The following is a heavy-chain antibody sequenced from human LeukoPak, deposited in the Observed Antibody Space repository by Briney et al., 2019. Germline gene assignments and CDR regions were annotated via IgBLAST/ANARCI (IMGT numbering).Heavy chain of an antibody. D-gene: IGHD3-10*01. CDR1: GGSFSGYY. V-gene: IGHV4-34*01. Sequence: SETLSLTCAVYGGSFSGYYWSWIRQPPGKELEWIGEINHSGSTNYNPSLKSRVTISVDTSKNQFSLKLSSVTAADTAVYYCARGSLWFGTYYFDYWGQGTLVTVSS. J-gene: IGHJ4*02. CDR2: INHSGST. CDR3: ARGSLWFGTYYFDY.